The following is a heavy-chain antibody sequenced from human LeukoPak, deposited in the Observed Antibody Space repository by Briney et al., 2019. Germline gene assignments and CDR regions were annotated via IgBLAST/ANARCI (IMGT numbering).Heavy chain of an antibody. Sequence: PSETLSLTCTVSGGSISSYYWSWIRQPPGKGLGWVAYIYYSGSTSYNPSLKSRVTISVDTSKKQFSLRLSAVTAADTPVYYCARHRGAYCSGGNCYSSYYFDYWGQGTLVTVSS. D-gene: IGHD2-15*01. V-gene: IGHV4-59*08. CDR2: IYYSGST. J-gene: IGHJ4*02. CDR3: ARHRGAYCSGGNCYSSYYFDY. CDR1: GGSISSYY.